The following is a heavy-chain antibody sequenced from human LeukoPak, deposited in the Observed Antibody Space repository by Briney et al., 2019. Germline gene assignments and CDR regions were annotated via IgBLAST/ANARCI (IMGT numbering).Heavy chain of an antibody. CDR1: GFIFNKHA. D-gene: IGHD3-22*01. J-gene: IGHJ4*02. CDR2: ISSSSSTI. V-gene: IGHV3-48*01. Sequence: GGSLRLSCAASGFIFNKHAMSWVRQAPGKGLEWVSYISSSSSTIYYADSVKGRFTISRDNAKNSLYLQMNSLRAEDTAVYYCARGSTYYDSSGQVPFDYWGQGTLVTVSS. CDR3: ARGSTYYDSSGQVPFDY.